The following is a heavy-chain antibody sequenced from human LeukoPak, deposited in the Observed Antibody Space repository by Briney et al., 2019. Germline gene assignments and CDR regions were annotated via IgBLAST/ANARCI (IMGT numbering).Heavy chain of an antibody. J-gene: IGHJ4*02. V-gene: IGHV3-73*01. CDR2: IRSKANSYAT. CDR3: TTGPVTTSSDY. D-gene: IGHD4-17*01. CDR1: GFTFSGSA. Sequence: GSLRLSCAASGFTFSGSAMHWVRQASGKGLEWVGRIRSKANSYATAYAASVKGRFTISRDDSKNTAYLQMNSLKTEDTAVYYCTTGPVTTSSDYWGQGTLVTVSS.